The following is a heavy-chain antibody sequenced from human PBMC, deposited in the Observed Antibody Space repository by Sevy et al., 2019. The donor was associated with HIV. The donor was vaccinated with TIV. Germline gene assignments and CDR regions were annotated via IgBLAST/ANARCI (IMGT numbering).Heavy chain of an antibody. V-gene: IGHV3-7*01. Sequence: GGSLRLSCAASGFSFSWYWMSWVRQTPEKGLEWVANIKQDGSEKNYVDSVKGRFTISRDNAKNSLYLQMNSLRVDDTAVYYCATRGGSPPSDACDPWGEGTIVTVS. J-gene: IGHJ3*01. CDR2: IKQDGSEK. D-gene: IGHD2-15*01. CDR3: ATRGGSPPSDACDP. CDR1: GFSFSWYW.